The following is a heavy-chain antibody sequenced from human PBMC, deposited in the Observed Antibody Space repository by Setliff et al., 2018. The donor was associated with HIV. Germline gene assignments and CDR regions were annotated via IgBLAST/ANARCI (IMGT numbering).Heavy chain of an antibody. J-gene: IGHJ4*02. D-gene: IGHD3-10*01. CDR1: GYSFTTYW. Sequence: PGESLKISCKGSGYSFTTYWIAWLRQMPGKGLEWVGIIYPGDSDTRYSPSFQGQVTISADKSISTAYLQWSSLKASDTAMYYCARHGQYGSGSYYNRPFDYWGQGTLVTVPQ. CDR3: ARHGQYGSGSYYNRPFDY. V-gene: IGHV5-51*01. CDR2: IYPGDSDT.